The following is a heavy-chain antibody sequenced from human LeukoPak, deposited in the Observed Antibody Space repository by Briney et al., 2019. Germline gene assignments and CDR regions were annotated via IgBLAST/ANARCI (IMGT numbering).Heavy chain of an antibody. J-gene: IGHJ4*02. V-gene: IGHV1-2*02. Sequence: ASVKVSFKASGYTFTGYYMHWVRQAPGQGLEWMGWINPNSGGTNYAQKFQGRVTMTRDTSISTAYMELSRLRSDDTAVYYCGYSSSSGSLDYWGQGTLVTVSS. D-gene: IGHD6-6*01. CDR2: INPNSGGT. CDR1: GYTFTGYY. CDR3: GYSSSSGSLDY.